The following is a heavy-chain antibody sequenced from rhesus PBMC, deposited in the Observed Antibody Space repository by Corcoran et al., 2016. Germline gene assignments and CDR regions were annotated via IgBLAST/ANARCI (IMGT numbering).Heavy chain of an antibody. Sequence: QVKLQQWGEGLVKPSETLSLTCAVYGGSISSSNWWRWIRQSPGKGLEWIGYIYVGSGSTNYNPSLKSRVTMSTDTAKNQFSLKLSSGTAADTAVYYCARRLATVTLSYFDYWGQGVLVTVSS. CDR1: GGSISSSNW. D-gene: IGHD5-36*02. CDR2: IYVGSGST. V-gene: IGHV4-73*01. CDR3: ARRLATVTLSYFDY. J-gene: IGHJ4*01.